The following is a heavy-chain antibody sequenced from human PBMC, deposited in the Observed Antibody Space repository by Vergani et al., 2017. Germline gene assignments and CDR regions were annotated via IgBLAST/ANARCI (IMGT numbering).Heavy chain of an antibody. V-gene: IGHV3-33*01. D-gene: IGHD2-2*01. CDR2: IWYDGSNK. J-gene: IGHJ6*03. CDR1: GFTFSSYG. CDR3: ARADIIVVPAGLSYMDV. Sequence: QVQLVESGGGVVQPGRSLRLSCAASGFTFSSYGMHWVRQAPGKGLEWVAVIWYDGSNKYYVDSGKGRFNISRDNSKNTLYLQMNSPRAEDTAVYYCARADIIVVPAGLSYMDVWGKGTTVTVSS.